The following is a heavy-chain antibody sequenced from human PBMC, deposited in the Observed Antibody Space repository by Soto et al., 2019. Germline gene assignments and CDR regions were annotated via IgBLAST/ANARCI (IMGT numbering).Heavy chain of an antibody. CDR1: GGSISSNAYH. V-gene: IGHV4-31*03. Sequence: QVQLQESAPGLVKPSQTLSLTCTVAGGSISSNAYHWTWIRQHPGKGLEWLGDIYFSGSTNYPPSLKSRRTISVDTSTNQVSRNRPSVTAADTAVYYCARAPIGRPLDYWGQGTLVTVSS. J-gene: IGHJ4*02. CDR2: IYFSGST. D-gene: IGHD1-26*01. CDR3: ARAPIGRPLDY.